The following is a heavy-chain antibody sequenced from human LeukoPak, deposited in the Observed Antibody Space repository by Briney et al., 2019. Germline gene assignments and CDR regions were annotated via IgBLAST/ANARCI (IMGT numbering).Heavy chain of an antibody. Sequence: GASVKVSCKASGYTFTSYYMHWVRQAPGQGLEWMGIINPSGGSTSYAQKFQGRVTMTRDTSTSTVYMELSSLRPEDTAVYYCARAPAWIQLWDYYYYGMDVWGQGTTVTVSS. CDR2: INPSGGST. J-gene: IGHJ6*02. D-gene: IGHD5-18*01. V-gene: IGHV1-46*01. CDR1: GYTFTSYY. CDR3: ARAPAWIQLWDYYYYGMDV.